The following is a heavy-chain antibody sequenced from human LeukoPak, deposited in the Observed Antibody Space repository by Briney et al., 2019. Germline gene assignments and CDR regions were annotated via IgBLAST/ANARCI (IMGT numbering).Heavy chain of an antibody. CDR2: IYSGGST. CDR3: ARVHRKHVLRYFDWLLPYFDY. V-gene: IGHV3-66*01. J-gene: IGHJ4*02. CDR1: GFTVSSNY. Sequence: SGGSLRLSCAASGFTVSSNYMSWVRQAPGKGLEWVSVIYSGGSTYYAGSVKGRFTISRDNSKNTLYLQMNSLRAEDTAVYYCARVHRKHVLRYFDWLLPYFDYWGQGTLVTVSS. D-gene: IGHD3-9*01.